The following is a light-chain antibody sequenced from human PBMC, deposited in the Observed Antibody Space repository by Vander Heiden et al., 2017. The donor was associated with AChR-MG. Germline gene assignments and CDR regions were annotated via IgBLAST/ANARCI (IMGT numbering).Light chain of an antibody. CDR1: QNIRRY. CDR3: QHRSDWPLT. J-gene: IGKJ4*01. Sequence: IVFPPFPATLSLSPGERATRSCRASQNIRRYVGWYQQKPGQAPRRLIYDGSNRATGIPARFSGSGSGTDFTLTISSLEPEDCAVYYCQHRSDWPLTFGAGTKVEIK. CDR2: DGS. V-gene: IGKV3-11*01.